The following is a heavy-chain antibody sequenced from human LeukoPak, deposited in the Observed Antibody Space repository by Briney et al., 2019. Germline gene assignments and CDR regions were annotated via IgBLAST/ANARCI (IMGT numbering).Heavy chain of an antibody. CDR3: ARGGVVVVAAANWFAP. CDR2: INHSGIT. V-gene: IGHV4-34*01. CDR1: VGSFSGDY. J-gene: IGHJ5*02. D-gene: IGHD2-15*01. Sequence: SETLSLTCAVYVGSFSGDYWSWIRQPPGKGLEWIGEINHSGITNYNPSLKSRVTISVDTSKHQFSLKLSSVTAADTAVYYCARGGVVVVAAANWFAPWGQGTLVTVYS.